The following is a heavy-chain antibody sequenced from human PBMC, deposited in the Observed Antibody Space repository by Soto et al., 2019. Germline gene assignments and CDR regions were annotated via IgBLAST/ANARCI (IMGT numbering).Heavy chain of an antibody. CDR3: TREKRGTNYGLGSQFPNYYFFGFDV. CDR1: GGSISTYY. Sequence: QEQLRESGPGLVKPSETLSLNCVISGGSISTYYWSWIRQSPGKGLEWIGDISYSGNTNYNPSLKRRVTLSVDTSKNQFSLRLNSVTAADTAVYYCTREKRGTNYGLGSQFPNYYFFGFDVWGQGTAVTVSS. CDR2: ISYSGNT. V-gene: IGHV4-59*01. D-gene: IGHD3-10*01. J-gene: IGHJ6*02.